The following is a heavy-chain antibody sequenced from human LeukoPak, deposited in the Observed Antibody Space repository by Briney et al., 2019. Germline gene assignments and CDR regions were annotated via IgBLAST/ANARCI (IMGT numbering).Heavy chain of an antibody. CDR3: ARHGSVAAAGFDY. J-gene: IGHJ4*02. CDR2: IYHSGST. D-gene: IGHD6-13*01. CDR1: GYSISSGYY. V-gene: IGHV4-38-2*01. Sequence: PSETLSLTCAVSGYSISSGYYWGWIRPPPGKGLEWIGIIYHSGSTYYNPSLKSRVTISVDTSKNQFSLKLSSVTAADTAVYYCARHGSVAAAGFDYWGQGTLVTVSS.